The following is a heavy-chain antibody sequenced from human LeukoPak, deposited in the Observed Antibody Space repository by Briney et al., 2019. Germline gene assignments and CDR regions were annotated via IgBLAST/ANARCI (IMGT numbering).Heavy chain of an antibody. CDR1: GGSISSYY. J-gene: IGHJ3*02. CDR2: IYYSGST. CDR3: ARDTGYSYGLDAFGI. Sequence: SETLSLTCTVSGGSISSYYWSWIRQPPGKGLEWIGYIYYSGSTNYNPSLKSRVTISVDTSKNQFSLKLSSVTAADTAVYYCARDTGYSYGLDAFGIWGQGTMVTVSS. V-gene: IGHV4-59*01. D-gene: IGHD5-18*01.